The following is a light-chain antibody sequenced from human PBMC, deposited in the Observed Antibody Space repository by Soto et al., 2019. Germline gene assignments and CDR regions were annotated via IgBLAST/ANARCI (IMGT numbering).Light chain of an antibody. J-gene: IGLJ2*01. CDR2: DVT. CDR3: QSYDTTLSGSRV. V-gene: IGLV2-11*01. CDR1: SSDVGGYDY. Sequence: QSALTQPRSVSGSPGQSVTISCTGTSSDVGGYDYVSWCQQHPGKAPKLLIYDVTRRPSGVPDRFSGSKSGNTASLTISGLQAEDEADYYCQSYDTTLSGSRVFGRGTKLTVL.